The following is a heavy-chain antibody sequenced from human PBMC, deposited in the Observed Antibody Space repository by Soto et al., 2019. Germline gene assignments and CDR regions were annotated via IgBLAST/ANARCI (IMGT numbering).Heavy chain of an antibody. CDR2: LNPKESFA. CDR1: GFILTSYW. V-gene: IGHV5-10-1*01. CDR3: ARHKSGGASYPFEF. J-gene: IGHJ4*02. D-gene: IGHD3-16*01. Sequence: GESLRISCKASGFILTSYWLSWVRQMPGKGLEWRGMLNPKESFANYSPSFRGHVTISPDTSVTTAYLKWSSLKASDTAIYYCARHKSGGASYPFEFWGQGTRVTVTS.